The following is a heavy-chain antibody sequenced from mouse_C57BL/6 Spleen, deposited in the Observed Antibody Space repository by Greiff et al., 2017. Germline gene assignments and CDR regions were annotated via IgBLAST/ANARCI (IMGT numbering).Heavy chain of an antibody. CDR2: ISNGGGSN. Sequence: EVPLVESGGGLVQPGGSLKLSCAASGFTFSDYYMYWVRQTPEKRLEWVAYISNGGGSNYYPDTVKGRFTISRENAKNTLNLQMSRLKSEDTAMYYCAIPPIYDYYTWFATGAKGLWALSLQ. CDR3: AIPPIYDYYTWFAT. J-gene: IGHJ3*01. V-gene: IGHV5-12*01. D-gene: IGHD2-4*01. CDR1: GFTFSDYY.